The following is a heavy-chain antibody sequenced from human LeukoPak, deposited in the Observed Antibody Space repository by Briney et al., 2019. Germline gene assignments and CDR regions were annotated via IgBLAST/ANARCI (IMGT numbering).Heavy chain of an antibody. CDR3: VRGGHYAMDV. V-gene: IGHV6-1*01. Sequence: SQTLSLTCVISGDSVSSNSAAWNWIRQSPSRGLEWLGRTCYRSRWHEDCAEFVKSRLTINPDTSKNQFSLQLNSVTPEDTAVYYCVRGGHYAMDVWGQGTTVTVSS. CDR2: TCYRSRWHE. J-gene: IGHJ6*02. CDR1: GDSVSSNSAA.